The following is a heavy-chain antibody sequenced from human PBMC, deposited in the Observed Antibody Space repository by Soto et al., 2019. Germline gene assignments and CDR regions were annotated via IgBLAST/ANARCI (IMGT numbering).Heavy chain of an antibody. CDR3: ACPGDYYYGMDV. CDR1: GFTFSSYG. Sequence: QVQLVESGGGVVQPGRSLRLSCAASGFTFSSYGMHWVRQAPGKGLEWVAVISYDGSNKYYADSVKGRFTISRDNSKNSLYLQMNSLRAEDTAVYYCACPGDYYYGMDVWGQGTTVTVSS. V-gene: IGHV3-30*03. J-gene: IGHJ6*02. CDR2: ISYDGSNK.